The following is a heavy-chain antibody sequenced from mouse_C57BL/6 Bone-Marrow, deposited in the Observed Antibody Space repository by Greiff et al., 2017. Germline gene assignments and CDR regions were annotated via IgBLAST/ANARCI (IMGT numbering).Heavy chain of an antibody. CDR3: ARYGNYGFYAMDY. Sequence: LQQPGAELVRPGSSVKLSCKASGYTFTSYWMHWVKQRPIQGLEWIGNIDPSDSETHYNQKFKDKATLTVDKSSSTAYMQLSSLTSEDSAVYYCARYGNYGFYAMDYWGQGTSVTVSS. D-gene: IGHD2-1*01. CDR1: GYTFTSYW. J-gene: IGHJ4*01. V-gene: IGHV1-52*01. CDR2: IDPSDSET.